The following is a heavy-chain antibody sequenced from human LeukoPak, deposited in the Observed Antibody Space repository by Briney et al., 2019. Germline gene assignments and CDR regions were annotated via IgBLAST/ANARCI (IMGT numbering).Heavy chain of an antibody. D-gene: IGHD4-17*01. Sequence: GGSLRLSCAASGFTVSSNYMSWVRQAPGKGLEWVSVIYSGGSTYYADSAKGRFTISRDNSKNTLYLQMNSLRAEDTAVYYCARDSHYGDYVYDYWGQGTLVTVS. J-gene: IGHJ4*02. CDR1: GFTVSSNY. CDR2: IYSGGST. V-gene: IGHV3-53*01. CDR3: ARDSHYGDYVYDY.